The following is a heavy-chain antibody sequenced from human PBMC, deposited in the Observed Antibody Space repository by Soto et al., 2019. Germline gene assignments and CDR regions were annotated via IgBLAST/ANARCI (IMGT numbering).Heavy chain of an antibody. D-gene: IGHD1-7*01. CDR3: ARGPTGTTYYYYGMDV. V-gene: IGHV4-34*01. CDR2: INHSGST. J-gene: IGHJ6*02. Sequence: PSETLSLTCAVYGGSLSGYYWSWIRQPPGKGLEWIGEINHSGSTNYNPSLKSRVTISVDTSKNQFSLKLSSVTAADTAVYYCARGPTGTTYYYYGMDVWGQGTTVTVSS. CDR1: GGSLSGYY.